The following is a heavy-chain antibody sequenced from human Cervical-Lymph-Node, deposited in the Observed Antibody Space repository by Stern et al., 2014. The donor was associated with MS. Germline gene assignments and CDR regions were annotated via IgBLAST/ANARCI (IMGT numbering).Heavy chain of an antibody. J-gene: IGHJ5*02. CDR1: SDSMSNYY. CDR2: VSYTGDT. Sequence: QVQLQESGPGLVKPSETLSLTCTVSSDSMSNYYWTWIRQPPGKGLEWIGYVSYTGDTNYNPSLRSRVAMSVDTSKNQFSLHLSSVTTADTAVYYCARGWYRWFDPWGQGTLVTVSS. V-gene: IGHV4-59*01. D-gene: IGHD2-15*01. CDR3: ARGWYRWFDP.